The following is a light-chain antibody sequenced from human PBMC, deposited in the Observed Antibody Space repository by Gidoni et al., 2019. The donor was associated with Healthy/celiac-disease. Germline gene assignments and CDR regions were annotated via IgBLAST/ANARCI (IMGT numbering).Light chain of an antibody. Sequence: EIVLTQSPATLSLSPGERATLSCRASQSVSSYLAWYQQKPGQAPRLLIYDASNRATGIPARCSGSGSGTDVTLTTSSLEPEDFAVYYCQQRSNWLALTFXGXTKVEIK. CDR2: DAS. CDR3: QQRSNWLALT. J-gene: IGKJ4*01. V-gene: IGKV3-11*01. CDR1: QSVSSY.